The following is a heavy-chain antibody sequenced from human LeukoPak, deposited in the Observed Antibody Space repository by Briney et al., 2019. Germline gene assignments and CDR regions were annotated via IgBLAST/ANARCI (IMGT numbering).Heavy chain of an antibody. J-gene: IGHJ4*02. CDR2: IKQDGREK. CDR1: GFTFSSYW. V-gene: IGHV3-7*01. D-gene: IGHD1-26*01. Sequence: TGGSLRLSCAASGFTFSSYWMSWVRQAPGKGLEWVANIKQDGREKYYVDFVKGRFTISRDNAKNSLYLQMNSLRAEDTAVYYCARASGELLPEDYWFDYWGQGTLVTVSS. CDR3: ARASGELLPEDYWFDY.